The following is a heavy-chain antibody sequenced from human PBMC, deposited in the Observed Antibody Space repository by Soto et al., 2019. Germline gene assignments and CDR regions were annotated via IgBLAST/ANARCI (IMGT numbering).Heavy chain of an antibody. D-gene: IGHD2-21*01. J-gene: IGHJ6*02. CDR3: ATQDGYWVGAGSTRTNYGMGV. Sequence: SVKVSCKAPGRTFSSYAISWLRQAPGQGLEWVGGIIPIFGTANYAQKFQGIVTITADETTRTDYRELGSIRSEDTAVYYRATQDGYWVGAGSTRTNYGMGVCGQGTRVAVSS. V-gene: IGHV1-69*01. CDR1: GRTFSSYA. CDR2: IIPIFGTA.